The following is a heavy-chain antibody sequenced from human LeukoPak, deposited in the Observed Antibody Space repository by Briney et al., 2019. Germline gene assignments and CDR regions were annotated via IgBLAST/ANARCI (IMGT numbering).Heavy chain of an antibody. Sequence: GASVKVSCKASGYTFTGYYMHWVRQAPGQGLEWMGWINPNSGGTNYAQKLQGRVTMTTDTSTSTAYMELRSLRSDDTAVYYCARGGSGWLQSPNPDYWGQGTLVTVSS. CDR1: GYTFTGYY. V-gene: IGHV1-2*02. CDR2: INPNSGGT. D-gene: IGHD5-24*01. J-gene: IGHJ4*02. CDR3: ARGGSGWLQSPNPDY.